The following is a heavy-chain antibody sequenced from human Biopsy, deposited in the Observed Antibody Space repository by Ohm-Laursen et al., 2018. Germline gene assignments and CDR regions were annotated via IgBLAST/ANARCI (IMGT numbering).Heavy chain of an antibody. D-gene: IGHD3-10*01. CDR2: IYITGET. Sequence: GTLSLTCTVSGGYISHYYWTWIRQPAGQGLEWIGRIYITGETDYNPSLKSRVTMSVDSSKKQFSLKLKSVTAADTAIYYCARAPPLIRGVVESWFDPGGQGTLVTVSS. J-gene: IGHJ5*02. V-gene: IGHV4-4*07. CDR1: GGYISHYY. CDR3: ARAPPLIRGVVESWFDP.